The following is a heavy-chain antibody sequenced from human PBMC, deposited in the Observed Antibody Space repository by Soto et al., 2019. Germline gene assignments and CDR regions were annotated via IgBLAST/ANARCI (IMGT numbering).Heavy chain of an antibody. CDR2: ISADNGNT. Sequence: ASVKVSCKASGYTFTSYGSRWVRQAPGQRLEWMGWISADNGNTKYSQKFQGRVTITRDTSASTAYMELSSLRSEDTAVYYCARGGSLYWYFDLWGRGTLVTVSS. D-gene: IGHD1-26*01. CDR1: GYTFTSYG. J-gene: IGHJ2*01. CDR3: ARGGSLYWYFDL. V-gene: IGHV1-18*01.